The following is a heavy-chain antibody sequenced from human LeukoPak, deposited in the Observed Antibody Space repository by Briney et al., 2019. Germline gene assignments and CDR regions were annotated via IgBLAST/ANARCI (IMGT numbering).Heavy chain of an antibody. CDR2: ISAYNGNT. D-gene: IGHD6-19*01. Sequence: EASVKVSCKASGYTFTSYGVSWVRQAPGQGLEWMGWISAYNGNTNYAQKFQGRVTMTTDTSTSTAYMELRSLRSDDTALYYCTRSSGWYESDAFDIWGQGTMVTVSS. V-gene: IGHV1-18*01. CDR3: TRSSGWYESDAFDI. CDR1: GYTFTSYG. J-gene: IGHJ3*02.